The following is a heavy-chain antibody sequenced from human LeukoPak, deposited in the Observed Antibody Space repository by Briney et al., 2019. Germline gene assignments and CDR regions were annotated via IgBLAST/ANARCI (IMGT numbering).Heavy chain of an antibody. CDR3: AKVGNHSPVFDY. CDR2: ISGSGGST. Sequence: PGGSLRLSCAASGFTFSSYAMSWVRQAPGKGLEWVSAISGSGGSTYYADSVKGRFTISRDNSENTLYLQMNSLRAEDTAVYYCAKVGNHSPVFDYWGQGTLATVSS. D-gene: IGHD2-15*01. J-gene: IGHJ4*02. V-gene: IGHV3-23*01. CDR1: GFTFSSYA.